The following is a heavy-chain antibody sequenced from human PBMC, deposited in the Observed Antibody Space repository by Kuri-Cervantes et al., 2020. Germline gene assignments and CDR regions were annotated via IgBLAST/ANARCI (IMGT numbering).Heavy chain of an antibody. D-gene: IGHD3-16*02. CDR1: GFTFSNAW. J-gene: IGHJ5*02. V-gene: IGHV3-15*01. Sequence: GESLKISCAASGFTFSNAWMSWVRQAPGKGLEWVGRIKSKTDGGATDYDAPVKGRFTISRDDSKNTLYLQMNSLKTEDTAVYYCTTRSGLGELSDEWDWFDPWGQGTLVTVSS. CDR3: TTRSGLGELSDEWDWFDP. CDR2: IKSKTDGGAT.